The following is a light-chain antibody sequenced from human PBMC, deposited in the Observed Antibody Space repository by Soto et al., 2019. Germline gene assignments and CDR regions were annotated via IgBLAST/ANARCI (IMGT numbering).Light chain of an antibody. CDR3: LLSHSGARV. CDR2: NTS. CDR1: TGAVTSGHY. J-gene: IGLJ3*02. Sequence: QAVVTQEPSLTVSPGGTVTLTCGSSTGAVTSGHYPYWFQQKPGQAPRTLVYNTSDKHSWAPSRFSGSLLGGKAALTLSGAQPEDEAEYYCLLSHSGARVFGGGTKHTVL. V-gene: IGLV7-46*01.